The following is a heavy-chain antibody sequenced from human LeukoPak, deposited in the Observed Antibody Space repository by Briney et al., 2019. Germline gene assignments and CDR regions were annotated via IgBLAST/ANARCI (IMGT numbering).Heavy chain of an antibody. V-gene: IGHV3-30*18. CDR1: GFTFSSYG. CDR3: AKDLSSLVVVAATHPYFDY. CDR2: ISYDGSNK. Sequence: PGGSLGLSCAASGFTFSSYGMHWVRQAPGKGLEWVAVISYDGSNKYYADSVKGRFTISRDNSKNTLYLQMNSLRAEDTAVYYCAKDLSSLVVVAATHPYFDYWGQGTLVTVSS. J-gene: IGHJ4*02. D-gene: IGHD2-15*01.